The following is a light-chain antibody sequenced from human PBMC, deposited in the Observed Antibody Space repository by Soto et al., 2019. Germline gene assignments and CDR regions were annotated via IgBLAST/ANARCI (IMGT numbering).Light chain of an antibody. CDR2: GAS. J-gene: IGKJ1*01. CDR1: QSVSSSY. CDR3: QQYNNWPPWT. V-gene: IGKV3-15*01. Sequence: EIVLTQSPGTLSLSPGERATLSCRARQSVSSSYLAWYQQTPGQAPRLLIYGASTRATGIPARFSGSGSGTEFTLTISSLQSEDFAVYYCQQYNNWPPWTFGQGTKVDIK.